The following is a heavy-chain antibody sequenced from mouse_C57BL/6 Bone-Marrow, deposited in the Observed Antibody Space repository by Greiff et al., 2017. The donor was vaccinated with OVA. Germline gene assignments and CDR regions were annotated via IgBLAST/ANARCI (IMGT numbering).Heavy chain of an antibody. CDR1: GYTFTSYW. J-gene: IGHJ3*01. V-gene: IGHV1-59*01. CDR2: IDPSDSYT. CDR3: ARKSYGSRGFAY. D-gene: IGHD1-1*01. Sequence: VQLQQSGAELVRPGTSVKLSCKASGYTFTSYWMHWVKQRPGQGLEWIGVIDPSDSYTNYNQKFKGKATLTVDTSSSTAYMQLSSLTSEDSAVYYCARKSYGSRGFAYWGQGTLVTVSA.